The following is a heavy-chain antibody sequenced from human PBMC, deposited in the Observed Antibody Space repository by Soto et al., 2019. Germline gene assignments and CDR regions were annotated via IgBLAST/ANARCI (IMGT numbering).Heavy chain of an antibody. CDR2: INHSGST. CDR3: AREPSTVTTYYYYYYMDV. CDR1: GGSFSGYY. J-gene: IGHJ6*03. V-gene: IGHV4-34*01. D-gene: IGHD4-17*01. Sequence: SETLSLTCAVYGGSFSGYYWSWIRQPPGKGLEWIGEINHSGSTNYNPSLKSRVTISVDTSKNQFSLKLSSVTAADTAVYYCAREPSTVTTYYYYYYMDVWDKGTTVTVSS.